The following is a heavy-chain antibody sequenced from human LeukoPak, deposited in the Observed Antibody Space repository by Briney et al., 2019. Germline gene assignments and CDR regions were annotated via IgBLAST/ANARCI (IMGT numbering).Heavy chain of an antibody. CDR3: ARHLTDSSGYDDY. V-gene: IGHV5-51*01. J-gene: IGHJ4*02. Sequence: GESLKISCKGSGYSFTSYWIGWLRQMPGKGLEWMGIIYPGDSDTRYSPSFQGQVTISADKSISTAYLQWSSLKASDTAMYYCARHLTDSSGYDDYWGQGTLVTVSS. CDR1: GYSFTSYW. CDR2: IYPGDSDT. D-gene: IGHD3-22*01.